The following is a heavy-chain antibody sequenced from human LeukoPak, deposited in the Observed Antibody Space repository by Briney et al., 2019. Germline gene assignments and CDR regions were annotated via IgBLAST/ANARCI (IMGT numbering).Heavy chain of an antibody. J-gene: IGHJ4*02. V-gene: IGHV3-21*01. D-gene: IGHD3-9*01. CDR1: GFTFSSYS. CDR3: ARDRGYDILTGGFDY. CDR2: ISSSSSYI. Sequence: GGSLRLSCAASGFTFSSYSMNWVRQAPGKGLEWVSSISSSSSYIYYADSVKGRFTISRDNAKNSLYLQMNSLRAEDTAVYYCARDRGYDILTGGFDYWGQGTLVTVSS.